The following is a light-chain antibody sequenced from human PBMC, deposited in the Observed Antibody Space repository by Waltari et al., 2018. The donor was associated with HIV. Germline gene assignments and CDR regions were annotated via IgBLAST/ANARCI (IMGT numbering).Light chain of an antibody. J-gene: IGLJ3*02. CDR3: AAWADSLNGPV. CDR1: NSNIGSNT. V-gene: IGLV1-44*01. Sequence: QSVLIQPPSASGTPGQRVSISCSGSNSNIGSNTVHWYQYTPGTAPKLLIYTNNQRPSGVPDRFSGSKSGTSASLAISGLQSEDEADYFCAAWADSLNGPVFGGGTKLTVL. CDR2: TNN.